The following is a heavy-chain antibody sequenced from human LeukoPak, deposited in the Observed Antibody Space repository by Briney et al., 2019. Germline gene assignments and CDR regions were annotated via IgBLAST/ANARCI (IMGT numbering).Heavy chain of an antibody. CDR3: ARTRSDLYFDN. CDR2: ISHGGST. CDR1: GGSISSGGYY. Sequence: SQTLSLTCTVSGGSISSGGYYWSWIRQPPGKGLEWIGYISHGGSTYYNPPLRSRLTMSLDRSKNQLSLKVRSVTAADTAVYYCARTRSDLYFDNWGQGTLVTVSS. V-gene: IGHV4-30-2*01. J-gene: IGHJ4*02.